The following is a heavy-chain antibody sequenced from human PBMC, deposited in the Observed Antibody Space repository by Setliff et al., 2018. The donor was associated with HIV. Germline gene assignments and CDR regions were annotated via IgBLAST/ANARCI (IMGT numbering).Heavy chain of an antibody. CDR3: ATYSSSWPDY. Sequence: SETLSLTCTVSGGSISSSSYYWGWVRQPPGKGLECIGSIYYSGRTYYNPSLKSRVSISVDTSKNQFSLKLSSVTAADTAVYYCATYSSSWPDYWGQGTLVTVS. V-gene: IGHV4-39*01. CDR2: IYYSGRT. J-gene: IGHJ4*02. CDR1: GGSISSSSYY. D-gene: IGHD6-13*01.